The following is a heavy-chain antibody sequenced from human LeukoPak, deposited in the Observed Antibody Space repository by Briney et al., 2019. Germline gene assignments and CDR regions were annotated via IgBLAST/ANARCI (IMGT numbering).Heavy chain of an antibody. V-gene: IGHV4-39*07. CDR3: ARETSSIPDTAMVYNWFDP. D-gene: IGHD5-18*01. J-gene: IGHJ5*02. Sequence: PSETLSLTCTVSGGSISSSSYYWGWIRQPPWKGLEWIGSIYYSGSTYYNPSLKSRVTISVDTSKNQFSLKLSSVTAADTAVYYCARETSSIPDTAMVYNWFDPWGQGTLVTVSS. CDR2: IYYSGST. CDR1: GGSISSSSYY.